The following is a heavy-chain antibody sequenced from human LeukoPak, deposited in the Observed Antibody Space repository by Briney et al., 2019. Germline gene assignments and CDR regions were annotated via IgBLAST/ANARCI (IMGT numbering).Heavy chain of an antibody. Sequence: SETLSLTCTVSGGSISSSSYYWGWIRQPPGKGLEWIGSIYYSGSTYYNPSLKSRVTISVDTSKNQFSLKLSSVTVADTAVYYCATHYDFWSGYYSLDVWGQGTTVTVSS. J-gene: IGHJ6*02. D-gene: IGHD3-3*01. CDR1: GGSISSSSYY. CDR3: ATHYDFWSGYYSLDV. V-gene: IGHV4-39*01. CDR2: IYYSGST.